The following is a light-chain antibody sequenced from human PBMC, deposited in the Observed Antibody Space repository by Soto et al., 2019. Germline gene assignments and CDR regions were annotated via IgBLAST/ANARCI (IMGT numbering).Light chain of an antibody. CDR2: EVN. Sequence: TISCSGTNSDVGIYNLVSWYQQAPGTAPKVMIYEVNNRPSGVPDRFSGSKSGNTASLTISGLQPEDEADYYCYSFTGSDTYVFGTGTKVTVL. CDR1: NSDVGIYNL. V-gene: IGLV2-18*02. CDR3: YSFTGSDTYV. J-gene: IGLJ1*01.